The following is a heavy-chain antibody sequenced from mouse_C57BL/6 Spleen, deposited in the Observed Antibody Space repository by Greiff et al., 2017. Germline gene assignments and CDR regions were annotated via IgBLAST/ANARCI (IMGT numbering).Heavy chain of an antibody. CDR3: AMVTTVGYLDG. V-gene: IGHV1-69*01. CDR2: IDPSDSYT. D-gene: IGHD1-1*01. Sequence: QVQLQQPAAELVMPEASVMLSSKASGYTFTSYWMHWVKQRPGQGLEWIREIDPSDSYTNYNQKFKGKSTLTVDKSSSTAYMQLSRLTSVDAAVYYCAMVTTVGYLDGWGAGTTGTVSS. J-gene: IGHJ1*01. CDR1: GYTFTSYW.